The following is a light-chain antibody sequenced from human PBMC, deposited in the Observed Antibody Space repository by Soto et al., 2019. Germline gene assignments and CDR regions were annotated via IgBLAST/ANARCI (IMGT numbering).Light chain of an antibody. Sequence: QSALTPPPSACGSAGQSGTISCTGTISDVGGYNYVSWYQQHPGKAPKLMIYEVSKRPSGVPDRFSGYKSGNTASLTVSGLQAEDEADYYCSSYAGSNNFVFGTGTKVTVL. J-gene: IGLJ1*01. V-gene: IGLV2-8*01. CDR3: SSYAGSNNFV. CDR1: ISDVGGYNY. CDR2: EVS.